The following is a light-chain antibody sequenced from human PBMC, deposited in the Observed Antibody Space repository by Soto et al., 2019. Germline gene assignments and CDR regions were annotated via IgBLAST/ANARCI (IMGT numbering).Light chain of an antibody. V-gene: IGLV1-40*01. CDR1: SSNIGAGYD. J-gene: IGLJ2*01. CDR3: QSFDSSLSGSKV. Sequence: QSVLTQPPSLSGAPGQRVTISCTGSSSNIGAGYDVHWYQQLPGTAPKLLIYGNNNRPSGVPDRFSGSKSGTSASLAITWLQTEDEAEYYCQSFDSSLSGSKVFGGGTKLTVL. CDR2: GNN.